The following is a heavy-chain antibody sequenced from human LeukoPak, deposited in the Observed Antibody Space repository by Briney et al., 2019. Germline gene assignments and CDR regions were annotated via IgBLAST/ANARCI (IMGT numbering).Heavy chain of an antibody. CDR2: ISSSGSTI. J-gene: IGHJ4*02. Sequence: GGSLRLSCAASGFTLSDYYMSWIRQAPGKGLEWVSYISSSGSTIYYADSVKGRFTISRDNAKNSLYLQMNSLRAEDTAVYYCARAGLYSSSWYYFDYWGQGTLVTVSS. CDR1: GFTLSDYY. D-gene: IGHD6-13*01. CDR3: ARAGLYSSSWYYFDY. V-gene: IGHV3-11*04.